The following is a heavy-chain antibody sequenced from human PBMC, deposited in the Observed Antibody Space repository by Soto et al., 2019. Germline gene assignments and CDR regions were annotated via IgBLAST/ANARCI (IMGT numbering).Heavy chain of an antibody. J-gene: IGHJ4*02. CDR2: IIPIFGTA. D-gene: IGHD5-18*01. V-gene: IGHV1-69*13. CDR3: ARGLYSYGYYFDY. Sequence: SVKVSCKASGGTFSSYAISWVRQAPGQGLEWMGGIIPIFGTANYAQKFQGRVTITADESTSTAYMELSSLRSEDTAVYYCARGLYSYGYYFDYWGQGTLVTVSS. CDR1: GGTFSSYA.